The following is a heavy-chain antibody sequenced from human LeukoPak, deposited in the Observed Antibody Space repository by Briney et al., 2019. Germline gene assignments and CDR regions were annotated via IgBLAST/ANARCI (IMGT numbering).Heavy chain of an antibody. CDR1: GGSISSGGYS. D-gene: IGHD3-16*02. Sequence: SETLSLTCAVSGGSISSGGYSWSWIRQPPGKGLEWIGYIYHSGSTYYNPSLKSRVTTSVDRSKNQFSLKLSSVTAADTAVYYCARVGMITFGGVIVSEPDAFDIWGQGTMVTVSS. CDR3: ARVGMITFGGVIVSEPDAFDI. V-gene: IGHV4-30-2*01. CDR2: IYHSGST. J-gene: IGHJ3*02.